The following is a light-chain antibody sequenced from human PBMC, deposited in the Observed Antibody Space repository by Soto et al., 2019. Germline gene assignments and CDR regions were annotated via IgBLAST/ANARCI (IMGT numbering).Light chain of an antibody. V-gene: IGLV2-8*01. J-gene: IGLJ1*01. CDR1: SSDVGGYNY. Sequence: QSVLTQPPSASGSPGQSVTISCTGTSSDVGGYNYLSWYQHRPGKAPQLIIYEVTKRPSGVPNRFFGSKSGNTASLTVSGLQAEDEADYFCMSYAGMYTCVFGTGTKLTVL. CDR2: EVT. CDR3: MSYAGMYTCV.